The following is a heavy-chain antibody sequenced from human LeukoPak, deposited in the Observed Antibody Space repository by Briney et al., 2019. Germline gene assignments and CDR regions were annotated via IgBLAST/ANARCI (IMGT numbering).Heavy chain of an antibody. Sequence: PSETLSLTCTVSGDSISSSSYYWGWIRQPPGTGLEWIGSIYYSGSTNYNPSLKSRVTISVDTSKNQFSPKLSSVTAADTAVYYSARGWSPRVVVITIYYFDYWGQGTLVTVSS. D-gene: IGHD3-22*01. J-gene: IGHJ4*02. CDR2: IYYSGST. V-gene: IGHV4-39*07. CDR1: GDSISSSSYY. CDR3: ARGWSPRVVVITIYYFDY.